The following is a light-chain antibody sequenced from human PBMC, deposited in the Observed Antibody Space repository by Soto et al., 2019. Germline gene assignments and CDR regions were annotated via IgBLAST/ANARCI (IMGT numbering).Light chain of an antibody. CDR1: QGISTF. CDR3: QQVISYPPG. CDR2: AAS. J-gene: IGKJ3*01. V-gene: IGKV1-9*01. Sequence: DIQVTQSPSFLSASVGDRVTITCRASQGISTFLAWYQQRPGKAPKLLIYAASTLQSGVPSRFSGSGSGTEFTLTISSLQPDDFATYYCQQVISYPPGFGPGTKVDIK.